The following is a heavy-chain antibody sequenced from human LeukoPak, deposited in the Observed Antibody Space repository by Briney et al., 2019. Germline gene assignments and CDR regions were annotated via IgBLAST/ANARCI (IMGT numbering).Heavy chain of an antibody. V-gene: IGHV4-39*01. D-gene: IGHD3-22*01. CDR1: GGSISSSSYY. J-gene: IGHJ5*02. CDR2: IYYSGST. CDR3: ARGRKQQHYYESTGYWGLVWFDP. Sequence: SETLSLTCTVSGGSISSSSYYWGWLRQPPGTGLEWIGSIYYSGSTYYNPSLKSRVTISVDTSKNQFSLTLSSVTAAYTAVYYCARGRKQQHYYESTGYWGLVWFDPWGQGTLVTVSS.